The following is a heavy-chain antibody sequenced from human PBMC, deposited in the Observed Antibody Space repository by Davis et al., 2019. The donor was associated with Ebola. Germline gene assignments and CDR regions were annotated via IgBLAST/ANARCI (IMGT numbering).Heavy chain of an antibody. D-gene: IGHD6-19*01. CDR1: GGSISSYY. Sequence: GSLRLSCTVSGGSISSYYWSWIRQPPGKGLEWIGYIYYSGSTNYNPSLKSRVTISVDTSKNHFSLKLSSVTAADTAVYYCARDSRWLVPGTYYYYGMDVWGQGTTVTVSS. J-gene: IGHJ6*02. CDR2: IYYSGST. V-gene: IGHV4-59*01. CDR3: ARDSRWLVPGTYYYYGMDV.